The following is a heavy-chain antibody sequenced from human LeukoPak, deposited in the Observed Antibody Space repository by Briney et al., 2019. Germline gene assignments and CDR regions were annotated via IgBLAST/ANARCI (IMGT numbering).Heavy chain of an antibody. Sequence: GGTLRLSCAASGFTFSSYGMSWVRQAPGKGLEWVSAISGSGGSTYYADSVKGRFTISRDNSKNTLYLQMNSLRAEDTAVYYCAKGNVGAAYAEYFQHWGQGTLVTVSS. CDR1: GFTFSSYG. J-gene: IGHJ1*01. V-gene: IGHV3-23*01. D-gene: IGHD1-26*01. CDR2: ISGSGGST. CDR3: AKGNVGAAYAEYFQH.